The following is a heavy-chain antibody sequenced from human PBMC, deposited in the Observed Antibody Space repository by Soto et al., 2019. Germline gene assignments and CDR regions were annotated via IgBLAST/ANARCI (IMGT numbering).Heavy chain of an antibody. CDR3: TTERYYDFWSGPQLLYYYYGMDV. CDR2: IKSKTDGGTT. D-gene: IGHD3-3*01. CDR1: GFTFSNAW. Sequence: GGSLSLSCAASGFTFSNAWMSWVRQAPGKGLEWVGRIKSKTDGGTTDYAAPVKGRFTISRDDSKNTLYLQMNSLKTEDTAVYYCTTERYYDFWSGPQLLYYYYGMDVWGQGTTVTVSS. J-gene: IGHJ6*02. V-gene: IGHV3-15*01.